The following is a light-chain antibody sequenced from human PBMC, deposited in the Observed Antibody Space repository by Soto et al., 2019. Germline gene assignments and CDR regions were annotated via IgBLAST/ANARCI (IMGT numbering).Light chain of an antibody. V-gene: IGKV3-20*01. J-gene: IGKJ1*01. CDR1: QSVSSSY. CDR2: GAS. Sequence: EILLTQSPGTLSLSPGERATLSCRASQSVSSSYLAWYQQKPGQAPRLLIYGASSRATGIPDRFSGSGSGTDFTLTISRLEPEYFAVYYWQQYGNSLRAFGQGTKVEIK. CDR3: QQYGNSLRA.